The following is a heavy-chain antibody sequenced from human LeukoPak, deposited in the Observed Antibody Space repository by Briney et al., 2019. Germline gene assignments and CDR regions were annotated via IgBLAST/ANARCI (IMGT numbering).Heavy chain of an antibody. CDR1: GGSVSSGSYY. J-gene: IGHJ6*02. CDR2: IYYSGST. D-gene: IGHD5-12*01. V-gene: IGHV4-61*01. Sequence: SETLSLTCTVSGGSVSSGSYYWSWIRQPPGKGLEWIGYIYYSGSTNYNPSLKSRVTISVNTSKNQFSLKLSSVTAADTAVYYCARVEMATMQYGMDVWGQGTTVTVSS. CDR3: ARVEMATMQYGMDV.